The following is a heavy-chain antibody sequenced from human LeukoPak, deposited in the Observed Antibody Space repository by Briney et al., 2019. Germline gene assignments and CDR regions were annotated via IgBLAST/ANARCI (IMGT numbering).Heavy chain of an antibody. Sequence: GGSLRLSCAASGFTFSSYAMHWVRQAPGKGLEWVAVILYDGSNKYYADSVKGRFTISRDNSKNTLYLQMNSLRAEDTAVYYCARDRMSGSGWFKEGSRVAYFDYWGQGTLVTVSS. CDR3: ARDRMSGSGWFKEGSRVAYFDY. CDR2: ILYDGSNK. V-gene: IGHV3-30*04. J-gene: IGHJ4*02. D-gene: IGHD6-19*01. CDR1: GFTFSSYA.